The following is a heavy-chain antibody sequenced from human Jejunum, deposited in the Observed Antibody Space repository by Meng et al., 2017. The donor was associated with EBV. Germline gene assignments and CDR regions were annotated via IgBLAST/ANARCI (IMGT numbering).Heavy chain of an antibody. CDR2: INTDTRNP. V-gene: IGHV7-4-1*02. J-gene: IGHJ4*02. CDR1: GYSFTSRA. CDR3: ARGEGGYCSSSSCYLGT. D-gene: IGHD2-2*01. Sequence: GHLVQSGSELKPPGASGKVSCKASGYSFTSRAMHWVRQAPGQGLEWMGWINTDTRNPTYAQGLTGRFVFSLDTSVSTAYLQISSLKAEDTAVYYCARGEGGYCSSSSCYLGTWGQGTLVTVSS.